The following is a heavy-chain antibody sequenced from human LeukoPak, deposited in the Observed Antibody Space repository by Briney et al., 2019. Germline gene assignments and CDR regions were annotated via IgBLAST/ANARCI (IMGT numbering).Heavy chain of an antibody. CDR1: GGSISSGSYY. CDR3: ARDNYYEGAFDV. V-gene: IGHV4-61*01. D-gene: IGHD3-22*01. J-gene: IGHJ3*01. Sequence: SETLSLTCTVSGGSISSGSYYWSWIRQPPGKGLEWIGYVYYSGSTNYNPSLKSRVTISLDASKNQFSLKLSSVTAADTAVYYCARDNYYEGAFDVWGQGTMVTVSS. CDR2: VYYSGST.